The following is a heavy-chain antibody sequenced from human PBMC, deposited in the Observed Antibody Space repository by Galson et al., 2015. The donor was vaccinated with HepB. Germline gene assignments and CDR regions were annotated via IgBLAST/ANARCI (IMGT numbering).Heavy chain of an antibody. CDR3: ARLVMVETATFFDY. CDR2: VNPYTGGT. V-gene: IGHV1-2*06. CDR1: GSTFTNYY. J-gene: IGHJ4*01. Sequence: SVKVSCKASGSTFTNYYIHWVRQAPGQGLEWMGRVNPYTGGTNYAQKFQGRVTMTRDTSLSTAYMELSRLRFEDAAVYYCARLVMVETATFFDYWGHGTLVTVSS. D-gene: IGHD2-15*01.